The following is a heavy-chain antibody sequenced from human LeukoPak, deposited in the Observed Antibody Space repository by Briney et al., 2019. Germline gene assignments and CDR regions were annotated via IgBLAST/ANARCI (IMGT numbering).Heavy chain of an antibody. J-gene: IGHJ4*02. CDR2: IYSSGST. Sequence: SETLSLTCTVSGGSIRSYYWSWIRQPAGKGLEWIGRIYSSGSTNYNPSLKSRVTMSVDTSKNQFSLKLSSVTAADTAVYYCARSTVAAMVMGYWGQGTLVTVSS. CDR3: ARSTVAAMVMGY. CDR1: GGSIRSYY. D-gene: IGHD5-18*01. V-gene: IGHV4-4*07.